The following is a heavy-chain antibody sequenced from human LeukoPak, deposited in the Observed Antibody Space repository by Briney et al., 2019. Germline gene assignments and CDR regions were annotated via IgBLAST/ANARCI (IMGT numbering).Heavy chain of an antibody. CDR2: IYHSGST. D-gene: IGHD3-3*01. Sequence: SETLSLTCTVSGYSISSGYYWGWIRQPPGQGLEWIGSIYHSGSTNYDPSLKSRVTISIDTSKNQFSLKLSSVTAADTAVYYCAKHLRRRFFSRTLAFDPWGQGTLVTVSS. V-gene: IGHV4-38-2*02. J-gene: IGHJ5*02. CDR3: AKHLRRRFFSRTLAFDP. CDR1: GYSISSGYY.